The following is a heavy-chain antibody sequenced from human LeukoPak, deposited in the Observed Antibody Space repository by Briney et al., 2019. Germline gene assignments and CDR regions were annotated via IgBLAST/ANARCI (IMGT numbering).Heavy chain of an antibody. J-gene: IGHJ1*01. CDR3: ARAPSEIGGYYPEYFRH. CDR1: GFTFSTYW. V-gene: IGHV3-74*01. CDR2: IKSDGST. Sequence: GGSLRLSCAASGFTFSTYWMHWVRQAPGKGPVWVSRIKSDGSTNYADSVKGRFTISRDNAKNTVSLQMNSLRAEDTGVYYCARAPSEIGGYYPEYFRHWGQGTLVTVSS. D-gene: IGHD3-22*01.